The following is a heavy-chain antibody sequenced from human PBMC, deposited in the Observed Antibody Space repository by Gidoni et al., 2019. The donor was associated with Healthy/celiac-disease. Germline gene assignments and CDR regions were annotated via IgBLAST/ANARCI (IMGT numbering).Heavy chain of an antibody. CDR1: GFTFSSYA. Sequence: EVQLLESGGGLGQPGGARRLSAAASGFTFSSYAMSWVRQAPGKGLEWVSAISGSGGSTYYADSVKGRFTISRDNSKNTLYLQMNSLRAEDTAVYYCAKDLVGAYTVDAFDIWGQGTMVTVSS. V-gene: IGHV3-23*01. D-gene: IGHD1-26*01. CDR2: ISGSGGST. CDR3: AKDLVGAYTVDAFDI. J-gene: IGHJ3*02.